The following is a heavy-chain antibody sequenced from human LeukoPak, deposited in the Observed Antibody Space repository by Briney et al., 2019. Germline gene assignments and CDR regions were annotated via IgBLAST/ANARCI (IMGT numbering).Heavy chain of an antibody. CDR2: IRYDGSNK. CDR3: ANSGYDSSGYYSSTRY. CDR1: GFTFSSYG. V-gene: IGHV3-30*02. D-gene: IGHD3-22*01. Sequence: PGGSLRLSCAASGFTFSSYGMHWVRQAPGKGLEWVAFIRYDGSNKYYADSVKGRFTISRDNSKNTLYLQMNSLRAEDTAVYYCANSGYDSSGYYSSTRYWGQGTLVTVSS. J-gene: IGHJ4*02.